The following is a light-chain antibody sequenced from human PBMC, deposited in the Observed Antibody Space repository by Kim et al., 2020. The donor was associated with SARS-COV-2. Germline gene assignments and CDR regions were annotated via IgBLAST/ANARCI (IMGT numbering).Light chain of an antibody. J-gene: IGLJ7*01. CDR3: AAWDDSLSGPLAV. V-gene: IGLV1-47*01. CDR2: RNN. CDR1: SSNIGSNY. Sequence: ELTQPPSASGTPGQRVTISCSGSSSNIGSNYVYWYQQLPGTAPKLLIYRNNQRPSGVPDRFSGSKSGTSASLAISGLRSEDEADYYCAAWDDSLSGPLAVFGGGTQLTVL.